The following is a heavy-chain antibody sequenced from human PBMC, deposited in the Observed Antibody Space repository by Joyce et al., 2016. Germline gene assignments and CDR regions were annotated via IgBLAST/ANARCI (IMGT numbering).Heavy chain of an antibody. Sequence: QVHLVQSGAEVKKPGASVKVSCKTSGYIFSSYVMHWVRQAPGQRLEWMGWINTCDVVTRYSQKFQGRVTFTRDTSASTVYIDLSNVKSEDTAVYYCAREGSVDGLDLDYWGQGTLVTVSS. CDR1: GYIFSSYV. J-gene: IGHJ4*02. D-gene: IGHD3/OR15-3a*01. V-gene: IGHV1-3*04. CDR2: INTCDVVT. CDR3: AREGSVDGLDLDY.